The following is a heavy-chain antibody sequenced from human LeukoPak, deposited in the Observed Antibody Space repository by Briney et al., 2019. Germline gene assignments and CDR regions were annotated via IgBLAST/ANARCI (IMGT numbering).Heavy chain of an antibody. J-gene: IGHJ4*02. D-gene: IGHD1-14*01. V-gene: IGHV3-21*01. CDR3: ARGVYEFDY. Sequence: GGSLRLSCVASGLTFNNYNMNWVRQAPGKGLEWVSLISSDGSYIYYADSVRGRFTISRDNAKNSVYLQMNSLRVEDTATYYCARGVYEFDYWGQGTLVTVSS. CDR2: ISSDGSYI. CDR1: GLTFNNYN.